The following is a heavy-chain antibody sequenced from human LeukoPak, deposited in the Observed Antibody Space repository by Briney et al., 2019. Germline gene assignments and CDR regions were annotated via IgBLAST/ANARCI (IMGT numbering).Heavy chain of an antibody. D-gene: IGHD3-22*01. J-gene: IGHJ4*02. CDR3: ARQWDYSDSSGRALNYFDY. V-gene: IGHV4-39*01. Sequence: SETLSLTCTVSGGSISSSNSYWGWIRQPPGKGLEWIGSIYYSGSTYYTPSLKGRVTISVDASKIPFSLNLSSVTAADTAVYYCARQWDYSDSSGRALNYFDYWGQGTLVTVAS. CDR1: GGSISSSNSY. CDR2: IYYSGST.